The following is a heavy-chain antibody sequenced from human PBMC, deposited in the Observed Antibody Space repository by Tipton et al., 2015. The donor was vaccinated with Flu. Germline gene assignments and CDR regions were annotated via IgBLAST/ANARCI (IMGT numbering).Heavy chain of an antibody. D-gene: IGHD3-3*01. J-gene: IGHJ4*02. V-gene: IGHV4-61*02. CDR1: GGSISSGSYY. Sequence: TLSLTCTVSGGSISSGSYYWSWIRQPAGKGLEWIGRIYTSGSTNYNPSLKSRVTMSVDTSKNQFSLKLSSVTAADTAVYYCARGSKTIFGVKYSAVGSWLDYWGQGTLVTVSS. CDR3: ARGSKTIFGVKYSAVGSWLDY. CDR2: IYTSGST.